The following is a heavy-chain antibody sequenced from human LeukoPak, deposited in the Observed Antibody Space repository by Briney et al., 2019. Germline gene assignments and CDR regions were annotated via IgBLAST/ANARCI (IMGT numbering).Heavy chain of an antibody. V-gene: IGHV5-51*01. CDR1: GYSFTSYW. J-gene: IGHJ4*02. Sequence: GESLKISCKGSGYSFTSYWIGWVRQMPGKGLEWMGIIYPGDSDTRYSPSFQGQVTISDDKSISTAYLQWSSLKASDTAMYYCARQEPRRDGYNCPDYWGQGTLVTVSS. D-gene: IGHD5-24*01. CDR3: ARQEPRRDGYNCPDY. CDR2: IYPGDSDT.